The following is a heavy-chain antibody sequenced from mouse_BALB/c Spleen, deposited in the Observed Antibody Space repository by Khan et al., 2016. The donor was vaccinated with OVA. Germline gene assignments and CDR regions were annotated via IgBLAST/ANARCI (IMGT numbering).Heavy chain of an antibody. CDR3: TRGTTAPYVMDY. V-gene: IGHV1S22*01. Sequence: LQQPGSELVSPGASVKLSCKTSGYTFSTYWMHWVKQSPGQGLKWIGNIYPGSGSPNYDEKFKSKATLTVDTSSTTAYMQLSSLTSEDSAVYYCTRGTTAPYVMDYWGQGTSVTVSS. D-gene: IGHD1-2*01. J-gene: IGHJ4*01. CDR1: GYTFSTYW. CDR2: IYPGSGSP.